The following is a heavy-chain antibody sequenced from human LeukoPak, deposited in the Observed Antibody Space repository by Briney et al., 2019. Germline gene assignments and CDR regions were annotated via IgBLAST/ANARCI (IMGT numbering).Heavy chain of an antibody. D-gene: IGHD6-19*01. CDR1: GGTFSSYA. Sequence: SVKVSCKASGGTFSSYAISWVRQAPGQGLEWMGGIIPIFGTANYAQKFQGRVTITTDESTSTAYMELSSLRSEDTAVYYCASPYSSGWYGWVYCGQGTLVTVSS. J-gene: IGHJ4*02. V-gene: IGHV1-69*05. CDR3: ASPYSSGWYGWVY. CDR2: IIPIFGTA.